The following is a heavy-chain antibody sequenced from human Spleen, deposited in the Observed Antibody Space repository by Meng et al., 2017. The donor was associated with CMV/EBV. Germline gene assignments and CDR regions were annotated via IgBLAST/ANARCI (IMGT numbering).Heavy chain of an antibody. CDR1: GGSISSSSYY. V-gene: IGHV4-39*07. J-gene: IGHJ6*02. D-gene: IGHD3-3*01. CDR2: IYYSGST. Sequence: GSLRLSCTVSGGSISSSSYYWGWIRQPPGKGLEWIGSIYYSGSTYYSPSLKSRVTISVDTSKNQFSLKLSSVTAADTAVYYCARGSGTILSPMDVWGQGTTVTVSS. CDR3: ARGSGTILSPMDV.